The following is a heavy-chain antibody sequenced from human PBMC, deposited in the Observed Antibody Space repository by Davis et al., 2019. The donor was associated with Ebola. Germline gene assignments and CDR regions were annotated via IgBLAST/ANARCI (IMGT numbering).Heavy chain of an antibody. CDR2: IGGSGGST. CDR3: AREPGGMDV. CDR1: GFTFSSHA. V-gene: IGHV3-23*01. J-gene: IGHJ6*04. Sequence: GESLKISCAASGFTFSSHAMSWVRQALGKGLEWVSGIGGSGGSTNYADSVKGRFTISRDNSKNTLYLQMNSLRAEDTAVYYCAREPGGMDVWGKGTTVTVSS.